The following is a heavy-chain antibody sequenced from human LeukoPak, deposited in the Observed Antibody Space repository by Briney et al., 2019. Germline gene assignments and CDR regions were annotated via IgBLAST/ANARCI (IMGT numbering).Heavy chain of an antibody. Sequence: SETLSLTCTVSGGSISSSNWWSWVRQPPGKGLEWIGEIYHSGSTNYNPSLKSRVTISVDKSKNQFSLKLSSVTAADTAVYYCATYDVSDFVFDYWGQGTLVTVSS. CDR1: GGSISSSNW. V-gene: IGHV4-4*02. CDR3: ATYDVSDFVFDY. CDR2: IYHSGST. J-gene: IGHJ4*02. D-gene: IGHD3-3*01.